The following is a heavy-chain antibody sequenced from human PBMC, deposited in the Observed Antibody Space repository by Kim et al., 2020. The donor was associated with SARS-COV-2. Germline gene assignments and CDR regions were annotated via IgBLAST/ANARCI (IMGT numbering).Heavy chain of an antibody. D-gene: IGHD1-26*01. J-gene: IGHJ2*01. CDR2: IYNGGSK. Sequence: GGSLRLSCAASGFTVSNNYMSWVRQAPGKGLEWVSVIYNGGSKYYADAVEGRLTISRDSYKNPMLHQLISLRAADTTVVYCAGGRSGTYLGGGKAYYF. CDR3: AGGRSGTYLGGGKAYYF. CDR1: GFTVSNNY. V-gene: IGHV3-66*01.